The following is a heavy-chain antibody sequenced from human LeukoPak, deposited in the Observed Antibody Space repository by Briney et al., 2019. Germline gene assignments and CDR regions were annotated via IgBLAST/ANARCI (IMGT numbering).Heavy chain of an antibody. V-gene: IGHV4-39*07. CDR1: GGSISSSSYY. CDR3: AREGGPRLYGSGGFDP. Sequence: PSETLSLTCTVSGGSISSSSYYWGWIRQPPGKGLEWIGSIYYSGSTYYNPSLKSRVTISVDTSKNQFSLKLSSVTAADTAVYYCAREGGPRLYGSGGFDPWGQGTLVTVSS. J-gene: IGHJ5*02. CDR2: IYYSGST. D-gene: IGHD3-10*01.